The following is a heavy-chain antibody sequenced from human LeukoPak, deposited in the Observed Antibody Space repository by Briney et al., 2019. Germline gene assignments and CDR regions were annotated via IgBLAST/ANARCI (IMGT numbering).Heavy chain of an antibody. D-gene: IGHD2-2*01. V-gene: IGHV3-23*01. CDR2: ISGRGASK. CDR3: AKGVVVAPDVTPFDY. Sequence: GGSLRLSCAVSGLTFNNYAMSWVRQAPGKGLEWVSGISGRGASKYYADSVKGRFTISRDNSKNALYLQMNSLRAEDTAVYYCAKGVVVAPDVTPFDYWGQGTLVTVSS. J-gene: IGHJ4*02. CDR1: GLTFNNYA.